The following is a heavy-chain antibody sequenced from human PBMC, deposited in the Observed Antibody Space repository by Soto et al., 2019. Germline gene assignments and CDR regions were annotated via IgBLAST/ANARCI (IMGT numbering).Heavy chain of an antibody. CDR3: ARIEDIGWFAP. D-gene: IGHD5-12*01. V-gene: IGHV2-26*01. CDR2: IFSNDEK. CDR1: GFSLSNARMG. Sequence: QVTLKESGPVLVRPTETLTLTCTVSGFSLSNARMGVSWIRQPPGKALEWLAHIFSNDEKSYSTSLKSRLTNPKDTSKSWVVLTRTYMAPVDTATYYCARIEDIGWFAPWGQGTLVTVSS. J-gene: IGHJ5*02.